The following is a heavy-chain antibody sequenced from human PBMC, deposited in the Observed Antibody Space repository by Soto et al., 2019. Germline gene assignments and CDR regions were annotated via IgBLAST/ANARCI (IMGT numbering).Heavy chain of an antibody. Sequence: QVQLVESGGGVVQPGRSLRLSCAASGFTFSTYVIHWVRQAPGKGLEWVAVISHDGSTKHYADSVKGRFTISRDNSKNTLNLQMNSLRAEDTAVYYCARPDRDSGGIYNGLDVWGQGTTVTVSS. D-gene: IGHD3-22*01. J-gene: IGHJ6*02. V-gene: IGHV3-30-3*01. CDR3: ARPDRDSGGIYNGLDV. CDR1: GFTFSTYV. CDR2: ISHDGSTK.